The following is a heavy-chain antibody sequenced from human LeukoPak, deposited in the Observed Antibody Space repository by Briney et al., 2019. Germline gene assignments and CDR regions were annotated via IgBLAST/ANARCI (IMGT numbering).Heavy chain of an antibody. CDR3: ARASHGWYFHL. CDR1: GGSISSYY. D-gene: IGHD6-6*01. Sequence: SETLSLTCTVSGGSISSYYWSWIRQPPGKGLEWIGYIYYSGSTNYNPSLKSRVTISVDTSKNQFSLKLSSVTAADTAVYYCARASHGWYFHLWGRGTLVTVSS. V-gene: IGHV4-59*01. CDR2: IYYSGST. J-gene: IGHJ2*01.